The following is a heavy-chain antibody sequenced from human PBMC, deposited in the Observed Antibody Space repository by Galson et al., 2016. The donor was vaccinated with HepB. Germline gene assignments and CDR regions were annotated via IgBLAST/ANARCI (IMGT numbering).Heavy chain of an antibody. V-gene: IGHV3-7*01. CDR1: GFSFRGPW. J-gene: IGHJ4*02. Sequence: GSLRLSCAATGFSFRGPWMTWVRQAPGKGLEWVANINQDGSEKNYLDSVKGRFTISRDNAKNSLFLQINSLRAEDTAVYYCATENWGPLDWGRGTLVTVSP. D-gene: IGHD3-16*01. CDR2: INQDGSEK. CDR3: ATENWGPLD.